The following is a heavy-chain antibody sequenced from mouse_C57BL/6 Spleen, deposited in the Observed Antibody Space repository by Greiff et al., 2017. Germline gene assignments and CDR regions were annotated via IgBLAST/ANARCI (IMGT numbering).Heavy chain of an antibody. Sequence: EVQGVESGGGLVKPGGSLKLSCAASGFTFSSYTMSWVRQTPEKRLEWVATISGGGGNTYYPDSVKGRFTISRDNAKNTLYLQMSSLRSEDTALXYCARPRGISYWYFDVWGTGTTVTVSA. V-gene: IGHV5-9*01. CDR1: GFTFSSYT. J-gene: IGHJ1*03. CDR3: ARPRGISYWYFDV. D-gene: IGHD1-1*01. CDR2: ISGGGGNT.